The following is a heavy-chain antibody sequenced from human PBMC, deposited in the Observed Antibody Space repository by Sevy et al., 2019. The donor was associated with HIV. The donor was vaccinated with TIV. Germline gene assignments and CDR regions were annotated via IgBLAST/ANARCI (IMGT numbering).Heavy chain of an antibody. CDR3: AKDGDYYDRPGVGSWFDP. D-gene: IGHD3-22*01. CDR1: GFTFDDYA. J-gene: IGHJ5*02. CDR2: ISWNSGSI. Sequence: GGSLRLSCAASGFTFDDYAMHWVRQAPGKGLEWVSGISWNSGSIGYADSVKGRFTISRDNAKNSLYLQMNSLRAEDTALYYCAKDGDYYDRPGVGSWFDPWGQGTLVTVSS. V-gene: IGHV3-9*01.